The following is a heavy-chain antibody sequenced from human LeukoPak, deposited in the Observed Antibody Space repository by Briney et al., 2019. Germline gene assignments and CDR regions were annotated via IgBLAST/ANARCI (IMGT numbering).Heavy chain of an antibody. J-gene: IGHJ4*02. CDR2: IDPDGTTV. V-gene: IGHV3-74*01. CDR1: GFTFRSHW. CDR3: ARHRPREYSGYDPFDY. D-gene: IGHD5-12*01. Sequence: TGGSLRLSCEGSGFTFRSHWLNWVRQPPGKGPVWVAHIDPDGTTVNYADSVKGRFTVSRDNARNTLYLFMHSLRAEDTAVYFCARHRPREYSGYDPFDYWGRGTLVTVSS.